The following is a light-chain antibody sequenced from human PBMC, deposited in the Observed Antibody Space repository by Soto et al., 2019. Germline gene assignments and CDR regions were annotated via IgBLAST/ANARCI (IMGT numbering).Light chain of an antibody. J-gene: IGKJ1*01. Sequence: EIVLAQSPVSLSLSPGEIATLSCSASQSVSSNYLAWYQQKPGQAPRLLISGASSRATGIPDRFSGSGSGTAFTLIISRLEPEDSAVFYCQQYGTSQWTFGQGTKVDIK. CDR3: QQYGTSQWT. CDR2: GAS. V-gene: IGKV3-20*01. CDR1: QSVSSNY.